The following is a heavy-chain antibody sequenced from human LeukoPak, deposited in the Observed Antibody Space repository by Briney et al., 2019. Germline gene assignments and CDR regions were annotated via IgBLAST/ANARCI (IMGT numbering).Heavy chain of an antibody. Sequence: GSSVKVSCKASGGTFSSYAISWVRQAPGQGLEWMGGIIPIFGTANYAQKFQGRVTITADESTSTAYMELSGLRSEDTAVYYCARGMFDNSGTYYYFYYALDVWGQGTTVTVSS. D-gene: IGHD3-22*01. CDR1: GGTFSSYA. J-gene: IGHJ6*02. V-gene: IGHV1-69*01. CDR3: ARGMFDNSGTYYYFYYALDV. CDR2: IIPIFGTA.